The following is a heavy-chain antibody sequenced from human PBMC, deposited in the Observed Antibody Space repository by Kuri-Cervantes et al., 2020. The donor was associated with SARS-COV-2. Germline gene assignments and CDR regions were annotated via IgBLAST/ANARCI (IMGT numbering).Heavy chain of an antibody. CDR3: TRVRGYCSSTSGHDYYYYGMDV. CDR1: GFTFSSYE. Sequence: GESLKISCASSGFTFSSYEVNWVRQAPGKGLEWVSYISSSCSTIYYADTVKGRFTISRDNAKNSLYLQMNSLRAEDTAVYYCTRVRGYCSSTSGHDYYYYGMDVWGQGTTVTVSS. J-gene: IGHJ6*02. D-gene: IGHD2-2*01. V-gene: IGHV3-48*03. CDR2: ISSSCSTI.